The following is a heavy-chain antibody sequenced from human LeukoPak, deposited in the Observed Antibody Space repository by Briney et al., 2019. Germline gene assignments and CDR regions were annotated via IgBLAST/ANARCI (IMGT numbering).Heavy chain of an antibody. D-gene: IGHD2-15*01. CDR3: ARDLILADNGGSSAHDF. Sequence: RGSLRLSCAASGFTFSNYGMHWVRRAPGKALEWVTFIRYDGSKKYYADSVKGRFTISRDDAKNSLYLQMNSLRPEDTAVYYCARDLILADNGGSSAHDFWGQGTLVTVSS. CDR1: GFTFSNYG. J-gene: IGHJ4*02. V-gene: IGHV3-30*02. CDR2: IRYDGSKK.